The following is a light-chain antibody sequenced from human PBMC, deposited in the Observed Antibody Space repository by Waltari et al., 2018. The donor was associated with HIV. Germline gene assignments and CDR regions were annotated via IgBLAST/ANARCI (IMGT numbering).Light chain of an antibody. Sequence: MLTQPHSVSESPGKTVTISCTRSSGSIGSSFVQWYQKRPGSSPTTVIFEDDQRPSGVPDRFSGSIDSSSNSASLTISGLETEDEADYYCQSYDSKVVFGGGTRLTVL. CDR1: SGSIGSSF. J-gene: IGLJ3*02. CDR2: EDD. CDR3: QSYDSKVV. V-gene: IGLV6-57*01.